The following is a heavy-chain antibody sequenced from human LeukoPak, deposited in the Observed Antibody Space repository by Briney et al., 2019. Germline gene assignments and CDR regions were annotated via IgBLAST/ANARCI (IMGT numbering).Heavy chain of an antibody. CDR1: GYSFSNYG. CDR2: IFPGDSAT. J-gene: IGHJ6*03. Sequence: GESLKISCKASGYSFSNYGIGWVRQLPGKGLEWMGIIFPGDSATRYSPSFQGQVTISADKSLSTAYLQWSSLKASDSAIFHCARHRDSSGRQDYYYMDVWGKGTTVTVSS. V-gene: IGHV5-51*01. D-gene: IGHD3-22*01. CDR3: ARHRDSSGRQDYYYMDV.